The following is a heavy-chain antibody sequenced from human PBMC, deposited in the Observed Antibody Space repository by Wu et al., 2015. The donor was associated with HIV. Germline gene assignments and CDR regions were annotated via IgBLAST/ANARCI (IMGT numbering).Heavy chain of an antibody. D-gene: IGHD1-1*01. Sequence: QVQLVQSGAEVKKPGASVKVSCKASGYTFTNYDISWVRQAPGQGLEWMGRIIPILGTANYAQKFQDRVTITADESTRTAYVDLSSLRSDDTAIYYCTRMVTTGVTYIDWGQGTLVTVSS. CDR2: IIPILGTA. V-gene: IGHV1-69*11. J-gene: IGHJ4*02. CDR1: GYTFTNYD. CDR3: TRMVTTGVTYID.